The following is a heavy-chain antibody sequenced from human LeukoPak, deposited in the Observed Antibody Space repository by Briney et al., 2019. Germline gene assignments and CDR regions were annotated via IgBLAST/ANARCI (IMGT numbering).Heavy chain of an antibody. CDR3: ARVGEHYDILTGYHLAY. CDR1: GFTFSSYG. D-gene: IGHD3-9*01. CDR2: IWYDGSNR. V-gene: IGHV3-33*01. Sequence: GGSLRLSCAASGFTFSSYGMHWVRQAPGKGLEWVAVIWYDGSNRYYADSVKGRFTISRDNSKNTLYLQMNSLRAEDTAVYYCARVGEHYDILTGYHLAYWGQGTLVTVSS. J-gene: IGHJ4*02.